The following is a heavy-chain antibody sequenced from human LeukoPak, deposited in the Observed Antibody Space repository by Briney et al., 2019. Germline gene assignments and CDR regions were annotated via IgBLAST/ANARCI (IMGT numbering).Heavy chain of an antibody. V-gene: IGHV4-4*02. Sequence: GSLRLSCAASGFTFSTYAMGWVRQPPGKGLEWIGEVHLDGRTNYNPSLKSRLTMSVDLSENHISLKLTSVTAADTAVYYCAREGGFYRPLDYSGQGTLVTVSS. J-gene: IGHJ4*02. CDR3: AREGGFYRPLDY. CDR1: GFTFSTYAM. CDR2: VHLDGRT. D-gene: IGHD3-3*01.